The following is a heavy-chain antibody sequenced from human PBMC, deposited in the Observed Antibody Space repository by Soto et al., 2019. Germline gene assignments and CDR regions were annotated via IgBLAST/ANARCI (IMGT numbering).Heavy chain of an antibody. D-gene: IGHD7-27*01. CDR3: ARDLNWALDY. V-gene: IGHV1-69*01. Sequence: QVHLVQSAAEVKKPGSSVRVSCKVSGGTFGRNTIVWVRQAPEQGLECMGHIVPIFGTFKYAQKFQGRVTFTADESTTTAYMDLSSLTPEDTDVYFCARDLNWALDYWGQGTLVTVSS. J-gene: IGHJ4*02. CDR1: GGTFGRNT. CDR2: IVPIFGTF.